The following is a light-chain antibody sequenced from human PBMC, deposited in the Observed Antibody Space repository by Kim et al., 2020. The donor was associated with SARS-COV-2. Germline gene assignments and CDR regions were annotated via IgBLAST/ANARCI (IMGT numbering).Light chain of an antibody. Sequence: GQRVTISVSGSTSNIGSNYVYWYQRLPGTAPKLLIHRNNQRPSGVPDRFSGSKSGTSASLAISGLRSEDEADYYCAAWDDSLGGVAFGGGTQLTVL. V-gene: IGLV1-47*01. CDR3: AAWDDSLGGVA. CDR1: TSNIGSNY. CDR2: RNN. J-gene: IGLJ3*02.